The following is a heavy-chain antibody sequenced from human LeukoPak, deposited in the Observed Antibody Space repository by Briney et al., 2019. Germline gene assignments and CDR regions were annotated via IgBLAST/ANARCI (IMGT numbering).Heavy chain of an antibody. Sequence: TSETLSLTCAVYGGSFSGYSWTWIRQPPGKGLEWIGEIDRSGSTNYNPALKSRLTISVDTSKNQFSLKLSSVTAADTAVYYCARGSATGLAYWGQGTLVTVSS. CDR3: ARGSATGLAY. J-gene: IGHJ4*02. V-gene: IGHV4-34*01. D-gene: IGHD1-1*01. CDR1: GGSFSGYS. CDR2: IDRSGST.